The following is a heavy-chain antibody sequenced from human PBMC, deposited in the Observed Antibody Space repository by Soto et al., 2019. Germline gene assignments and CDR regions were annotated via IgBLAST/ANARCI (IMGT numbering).Heavy chain of an antibody. CDR1: GGSISSGGYY. CDR3: ARGPVGYSSGWDAFDI. V-gene: IGHV4-31*03. D-gene: IGHD6-19*01. J-gene: IGHJ3*02. Sequence: QVQLQESGPGLVKPSQTLSLTCTVSGGSISSGGYYWSWIRQHPGKGLEWIGYIYYSGSTYYNPSLKSRVTISVDTSKNQFSLKLSSVTAADTAVYYCARGPVGYSSGWDAFDIWGQGTMVTVSS. CDR2: IYYSGST.